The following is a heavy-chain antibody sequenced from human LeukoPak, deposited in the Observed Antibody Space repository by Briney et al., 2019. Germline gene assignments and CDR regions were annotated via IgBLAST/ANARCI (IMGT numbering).Heavy chain of an antibody. CDR1: GFTFSKYT. D-gene: IGHD2-8*01. CDR3: AKGGVSYTYYFDC. Sequence: PGGSLRLSCVASGFTFSKYTMSWGRQAPGKGLEWVSGISGSGASTYSADFVKGRFTISRDTSKNTLYLQLNSLRAEDTAVYYCAKGGVSYTYYFDCWGQGTLVTVSS. V-gene: IGHV3-23*01. J-gene: IGHJ4*02. CDR2: ISGSGAST.